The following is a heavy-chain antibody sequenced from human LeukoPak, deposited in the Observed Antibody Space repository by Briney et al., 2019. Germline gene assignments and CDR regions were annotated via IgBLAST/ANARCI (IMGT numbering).Heavy chain of an antibody. CDR3: ARQGHNWTDGGVNWFDP. V-gene: IGHV4-39*01. CDR1: GGSTSSSGYY. D-gene: IGHD1-20*01. J-gene: IGHJ5*02. Sequence: SETLSLTCTVSGGSTSSSGYYWGWIRQPPGRGLEWIGSIYYFGSTYYNPSLKSRVTISVDTSKNQFSLKLNSVTAADTAVYYCARQGHNWTDGGVNWFDPWGQGALVTVSS. CDR2: IYYFGST.